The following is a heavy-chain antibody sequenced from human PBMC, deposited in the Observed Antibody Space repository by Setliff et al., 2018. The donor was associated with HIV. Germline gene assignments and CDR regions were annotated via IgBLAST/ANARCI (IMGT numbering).Heavy chain of an antibody. D-gene: IGHD6-19*01. CDR1: GGSFRGYS. Sequence: SETLSLTCAVYGGSFRGYSWSWIRQPPGKGLEWIGEINHSGSIYYNPSLKSRVTVSVDTSKNQLSLKLSSVTAADTAVYYCARGSSAGYSSGLYYFDYWGQGTLVTVSS. V-gene: IGHV4-34*01. CDR2: INHSGSI. J-gene: IGHJ4*02. CDR3: ARGSSAGYSSGLYYFDY.